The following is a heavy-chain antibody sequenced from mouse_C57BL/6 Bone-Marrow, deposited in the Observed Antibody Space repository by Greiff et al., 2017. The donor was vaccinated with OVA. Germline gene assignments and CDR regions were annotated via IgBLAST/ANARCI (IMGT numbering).Heavy chain of an antibody. D-gene: IGHD2-2*01. J-gene: IGHJ3*01. Sequence: VQLQQPGAELVKPGASVKLSCKASGYTFTSYWMPWVKQRPGQGLEWIGMIHPNSGSTNYNEKFKSKATLTVDKSSSTAYMQLSSLTSEDSAVYYCARGLGLAWFAYWGQGTLVTVSA. V-gene: IGHV1-64*01. CDR3: ARGLGLAWFAY. CDR1: GYTFTSYW. CDR2: IHPNSGST.